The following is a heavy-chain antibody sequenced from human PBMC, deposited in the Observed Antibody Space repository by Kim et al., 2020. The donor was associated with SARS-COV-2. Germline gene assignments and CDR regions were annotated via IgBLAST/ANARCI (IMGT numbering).Heavy chain of an antibody. CDR1: GFIFSTYG. Sequence: GGSLRLSCAASGFIFSTYGMHWVRQAPGKGLECVAVIWYDKKSEYYADSVKGRFTISRDNSKGTVYLQMNSLRAEDTAVYYCARALYYSTADAFDVWGQGTMVTVSS. D-gene: IGHD3-10*01. J-gene: IGHJ3*01. CDR2: IWYDKKSE. CDR3: ARALYYSTADAFDV. V-gene: IGHV3-33*01.